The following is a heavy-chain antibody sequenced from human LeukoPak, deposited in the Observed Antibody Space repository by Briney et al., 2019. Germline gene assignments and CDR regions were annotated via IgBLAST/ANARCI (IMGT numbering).Heavy chain of an antibody. CDR3: ARESAYCGAECYSGGLDY. D-gene: IGHD2-21*01. CDR1: GFSVSSNY. CDR2: IYSGGTT. Sequence: GGSLRLSCAASGFSVSSNYMSWVRQAPGKGLEWVSGIYSGGTTYYADSVKGRFIICRDNSKNTLYVQMNSLRAEDTAVYYCARESAYCGAECYSGGLDYWGPGTPVTVSS. V-gene: IGHV3-66*01. J-gene: IGHJ4*02.